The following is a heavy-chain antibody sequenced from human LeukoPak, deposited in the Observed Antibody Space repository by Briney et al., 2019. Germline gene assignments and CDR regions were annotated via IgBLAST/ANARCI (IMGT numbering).Heavy chain of an antibody. J-gene: IGHJ4*02. Sequence: GGSLRLSCAASGFTFSSYWMSWVRQAPGKGLEWVAFIRYDGSNECYAESVKGRITISRDNSKNTLYLQMSSLRPEDTAVYYCARDGSYFGSGNYYNAFDYWGQGTLVTVSS. D-gene: IGHD3-10*01. CDR1: GFTFSSYW. V-gene: IGHV3-30*02. CDR2: IRYDGSNE. CDR3: ARDGSYFGSGNYYNAFDY.